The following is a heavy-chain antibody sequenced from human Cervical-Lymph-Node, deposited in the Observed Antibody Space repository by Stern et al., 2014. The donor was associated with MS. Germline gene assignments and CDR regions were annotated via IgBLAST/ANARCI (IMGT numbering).Heavy chain of an antibody. CDR3: AKDDRCWLDY. V-gene: IGHV3-30*18. Sequence: QVQLVESGGGVVQPGGSLTLSCAASGFSLSNHNMHWVRQAPGKGLEWVTIISFDGSEKSYADSVMGRLTVSRDNSENTLFLHITSLRAEDTAVYYWAKDDRCWLDYWGQGTRVAVPP. CDR2: ISFDGSEK. D-gene: IGHD2-8*01. J-gene: IGHJ4*02. CDR1: GFSLSNHN.